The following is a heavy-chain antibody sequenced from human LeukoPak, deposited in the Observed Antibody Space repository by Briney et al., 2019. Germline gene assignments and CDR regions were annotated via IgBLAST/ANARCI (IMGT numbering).Heavy chain of an antibody. Sequence: SETLSLTCTVSGGSISSYYWSWIRQPAGKGLEWIGRVYTSGSTNYNPSLKSRVTMSVDTSKNQFSLKLSSVTAADTAVYYCARVSDTYQAFDIWGQGTMVTVSS. J-gene: IGHJ3*02. CDR1: GGSISSYY. CDR2: VYTSGST. V-gene: IGHV4-4*07. CDR3: ARVSDTYQAFDI.